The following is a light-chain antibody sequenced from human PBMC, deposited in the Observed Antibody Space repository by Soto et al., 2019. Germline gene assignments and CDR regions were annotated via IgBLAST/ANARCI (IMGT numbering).Light chain of an antibody. Sequence: DIQMTQSPSSLSASVGDRVTITCRASQSISSYLNWYQQKPGKAPKLLIYAASSLQSGVPSRFSGSGSGTDFTLTISSLQPEDFATYYCQQSYSTLIPFTFGRGTKVDIK. CDR1: QSISSY. CDR3: QQSYSTLIPFT. J-gene: IGKJ3*01. V-gene: IGKV1-39*01. CDR2: AAS.